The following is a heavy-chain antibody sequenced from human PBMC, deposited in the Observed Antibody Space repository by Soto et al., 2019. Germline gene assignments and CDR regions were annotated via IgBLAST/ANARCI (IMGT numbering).Heavy chain of an antibody. Sequence: SSETLSLTCTVSGGSISSGGYYWSWIRQHPGKGLEWIGYIYYSGSTYYNPSLKSRVTISVDTSKNQFSLKLSSVTAADTAVYYCARDRYCSSTSCYTSYYYGMDVRGQGTTVTVSS. CDR3: ARDRYCSSTSCYTSYYYGMDV. CDR2: IYYSGST. V-gene: IGHV4-31*03. J-gene: IGHJ6*02. CDR1: GGSISSGGYY. D-gene: IGHD2-2*02.